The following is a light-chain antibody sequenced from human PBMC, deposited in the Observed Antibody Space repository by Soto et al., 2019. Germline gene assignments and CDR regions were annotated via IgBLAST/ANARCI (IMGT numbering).Light chain of an antibody. CDR2: EVS. CDR3: SSYAGSNNYV. CDR1: SSDVGAHNF. Sequence: QSALTQPPSASGSPVQSVTISCTGTSSDVGAHNFVSWHQQHPGKAPKLMVYEVSKRPSGVPDRFSGSKSGNTASLTVSGLQAEDEADYYCSSYAGSNNYVFGTGTKVTVL. V-gene: IGLV2-8*01. J-gene: IGLJ1*01.